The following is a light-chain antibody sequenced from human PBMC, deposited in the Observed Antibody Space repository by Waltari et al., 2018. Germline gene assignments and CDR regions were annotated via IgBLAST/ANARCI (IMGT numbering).Light chain of an antibody. Sequence: QSALTQPASVSGSPGQSHPISCPGFNSNVWSYNLVSRYQKHPGKAPKLLIYEGNRRPSGVSNRFSGSKSDNTASLTLSGLQAEDEADYYCCSNVGSSVFFGGGTKLTVL. CDR1: NSNVWSYNL. J-gene: IGLJ2*01. CDR3: CSNVGSSVF. V-gene: IGLV2-23*03. CDR2: EGN.